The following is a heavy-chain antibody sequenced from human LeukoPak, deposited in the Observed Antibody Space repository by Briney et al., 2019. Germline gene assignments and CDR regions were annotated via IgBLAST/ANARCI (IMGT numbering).Heavy chain of an antibody. D-gene: IGHD5-12*01. Sequence: GGSLRLSWAASGFTFSSYAMHWVRQAPGKGLEWVAVISYDGSNKYYADSVKGRFTISRDNSKNTLYLQMNSLRAEDTAVYYCASPIVATGKGVFDYWGQGTLVTVSS. CDR3: ASPIVATGKGVFDY. CDR1: GFTFSSYA. CDR2: ISYDGSNK. J-gene: IGHJ4*02. V-gene: IGHV3-30*04.